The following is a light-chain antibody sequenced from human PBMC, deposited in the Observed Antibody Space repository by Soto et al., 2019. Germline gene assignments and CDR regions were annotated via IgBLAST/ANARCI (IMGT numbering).Light chain of an antibody. Sequence: EIVLTQSPATLSLSPGERVTLSCRASQNVSTYLAWYQQKPGQAPRLLIYDASDRATGIPARFSGSGSGTDFTLPIRSPEPEDSAVYYCQQRTNWLTFGPGTKVDIK. J-gene: IGKJ3*01. CDR1: QNVSTY. CDR3: QQRTNWLT. CDR2: DAS. V-gene: IGKV3-11*01.